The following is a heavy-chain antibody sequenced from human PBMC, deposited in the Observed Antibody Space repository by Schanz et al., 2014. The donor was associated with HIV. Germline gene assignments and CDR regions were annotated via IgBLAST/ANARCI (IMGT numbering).Heavy chain of an antibody. J-gene: IGHJ6*02. CDR1: GFTFNSYA. CDR3: ALVGVWYYYGMDV. V-gene: IGHV3-30-3*01. Sequence: VQLLESGGGVVQPGRSLRLSCAASGFTFNSYAMHWVRQAPGKGLEWVTVISNDGSNKYYTDSVKGRFTISRDNSKNTLYLQMNSLRAEDTAVYYCALVGVWYYYGMDVWGHGTTVAVSS. D-gene: IGHD2-8*01. CDR2: ISNDGSNK.